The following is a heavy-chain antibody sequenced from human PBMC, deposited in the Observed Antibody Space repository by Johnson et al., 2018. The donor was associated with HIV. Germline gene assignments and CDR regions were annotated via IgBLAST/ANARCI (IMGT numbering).Heavy chain of an antibody. Sequence: VQLLESGGGVVQPGRSLRLSCAASGFTFSSYAMHWVRQAPGKGLEWVAVISYDGSNKYYADSVKGRFTISRDNSKNTLDLQMNSLRTEDTAVYYCGRPYGDYVYGAFDVWGPGTMVTVSS. V-gene: IGHV3-30-3*01. D-gene: IGHD4-17*01. CDR1: GFTFSSYA. CDR2: ISYDGSNK. CDR3: GRPYGDYVYGAFDV. J-gene: IGHJ3*01.